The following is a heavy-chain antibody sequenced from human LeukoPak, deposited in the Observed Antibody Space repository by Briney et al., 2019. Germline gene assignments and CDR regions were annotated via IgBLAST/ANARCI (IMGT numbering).Heavy chain of an antibody. CDR1: GFTFSSYA. CDR2: ISYDGSNK. Sequence: HPGGSLRLSCAASGFTFSSYAMHWVRQAPGKGLEWVAVISYDGSNKYYADSVKGRFTISRDNSKNTLYLQMNSLRAEDTAVYYCARGCRGVFDYWGQGTLVTVSS. CDR3: ARGCRGVFDY. D-gene: IGHD2-15*01. J-gene: IGHJ4*02. V-gene: IGHV3-30-3*01.